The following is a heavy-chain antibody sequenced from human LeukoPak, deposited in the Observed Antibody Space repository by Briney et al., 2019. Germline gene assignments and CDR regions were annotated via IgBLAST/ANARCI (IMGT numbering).Heavy chain of an antibody. Sequence: GGSLRLSCAASGFTFSSYVMHWVRQAPGKGLEWVAFIRYDGSYKYYADSVKGRFTISRDNSKNTLYLQMNSLRAEDTGVYYCAKPAGDSSGYYYFDYWGQGTLVTVSS. CDR1: GFTFSSYV. J-gene: IGHJ4*02. V-gene: IGHV3-30*02. CDR3: AKPAGDSSGYYYFDY. D-gene: IGHD3-22*01. CDR2: IRYDGSYK.